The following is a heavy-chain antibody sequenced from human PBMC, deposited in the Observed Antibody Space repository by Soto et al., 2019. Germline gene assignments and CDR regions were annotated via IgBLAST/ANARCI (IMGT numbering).Heavy chain of an antibody. CDR2: ISWDGVNT. CDR1: GFSFGDFS. Sequence: EVQLVESGGVEIQPGGSLRLSCAASGFSFGDFSMHWLRQAPGKGLEWVSLISWDGVNTYYADSVKGRFTISRDNSKNSLYLQMNSLRTEDTALYFCAKELGTIYFDYWGQGTLVTVSS. J-gene: IGHJ4*02. V-gene: IGHV3-43*01. CDR3: AKELGTIYFDY.